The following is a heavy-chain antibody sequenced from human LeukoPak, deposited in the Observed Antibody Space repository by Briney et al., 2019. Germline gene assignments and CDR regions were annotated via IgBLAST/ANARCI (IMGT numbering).Heavy chain of an antibody. J-gene: IGHJ6*03. CDR1: GFRFGDDF. D-gene: IGHD3-9*01. CDR2: ISHTGTTT. V-gene: IGHV3-11*01. Sequence: GGSLRLSCVASGFRFGDDFVTWIRQAPGKGLEWVSFISHTGTTTSYAASVRGRFTISRDNAKNSLFLQMNNLRIEDTAVYYCARGKTGHHSYYYYYMDVWGKGTTVIVSS. CDR3: ARGKTGHHSYYYYYMDV.